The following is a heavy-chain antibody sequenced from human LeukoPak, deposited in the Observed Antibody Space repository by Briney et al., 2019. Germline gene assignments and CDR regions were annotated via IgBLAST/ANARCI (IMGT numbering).Heavy chain of an antibody. CDR1: GGSISSSSYY. J-gene: IGHJ6*03. CDR2: IYYSGST. Sequence: SETLSLTCTVSGGSISSSSYYWGWIRQPPGKGLEWIGSIYYSGSTYYNPSLKSRVTISVDTSKNQFSLKLSSVTAADTAVYYCARHPNTLFTIFGGWCYMDVWGKGTTVTVSS. D-gene: IGHD3-3*01. CDR3: ARHPNTLFTIFGGWCYMDV. V-gene: IGHV4-39*01.